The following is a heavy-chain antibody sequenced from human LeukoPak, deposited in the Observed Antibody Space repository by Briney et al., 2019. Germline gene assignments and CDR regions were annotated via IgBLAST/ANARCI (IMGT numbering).Heavy chain of an antibody. CDR1: GFTFSSYS. CDR2: IKQDGSEK. CDR3: ASQSSGGFFEDY. J-gene: IGHJ4*02. V-gene: IGHV3-7*01. D-gene: IGHD3-3*01. Sequence: GGSLRLSCAASGFTFSSYSMSWVRQAPGKGLECVANIKQDGSEKYYVDSVKGRFTISRDNAKNSPYLQMNSLRVEDTAVYYCASQSSGGFFEDYWGQGTLVTVSS.